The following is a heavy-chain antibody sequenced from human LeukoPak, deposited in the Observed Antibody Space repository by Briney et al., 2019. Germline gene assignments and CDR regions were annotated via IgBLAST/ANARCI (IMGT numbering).Heavy chain of an antibody. V-gene: IGHV1-69*04. Sequence: ASVKVSCKASGGTFSSYAISWVRQAPGQGLEWMGRIIPIFGIANYAQKFQGRVTITADKSTSTAYMELSSLRSEDTAVYYCARGGYGGNYGDWYFDLWGRGTLVTVSS. CDR3: ARGGYGGNYGDWYFDL. J-gene: IGHJ2*01. D-gene: IGHD4-23*01. CDR2: IIPIFGIA. CDR1: GGTFSSYA.